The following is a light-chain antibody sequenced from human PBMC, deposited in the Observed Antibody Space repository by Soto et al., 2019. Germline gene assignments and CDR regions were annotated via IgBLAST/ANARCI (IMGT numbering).Light chain of an antibody. CDR1: QSVSSSY. CDR3: QQYGSSPLLT. Sequence: IVFTQSPGTLSLSPGERATLSCRAIQSVSSSYLAWYQQKPGQAPRLLIYGASSRATGIPDRFSGSGSGTDFTLTISRLEPEDFAVYYCQQYGSSPLLTFGGGTKVDIK. V-gene: IGKV3-20*01. CDR2: GAS. J-gene: IGKJ4*01.